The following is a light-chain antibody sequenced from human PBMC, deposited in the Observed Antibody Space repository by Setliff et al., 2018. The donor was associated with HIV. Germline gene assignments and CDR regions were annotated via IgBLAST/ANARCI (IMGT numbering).Light chain of an antibody. Sequence: QSVLTQPPSASGTPGQRVSISCSGSSSNIGSNFVYWYRQLPGTAPKLLIYRNNQRPSGVPDRFSGSKSGTSASLAISGLRSEDEAGYYCGAWDDSLSGLVFGTGTKVTVL. CDR2: RNN. V-gene: IGLV1-47*01. CDR1: SSNIGSNF. CDR3: GAWDDSLSGLV. J-gene: IGLJ1*01.